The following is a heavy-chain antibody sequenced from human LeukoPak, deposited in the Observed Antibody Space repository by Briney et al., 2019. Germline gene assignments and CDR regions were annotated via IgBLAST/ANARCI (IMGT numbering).Heavy chain of an antibody. Sequence: PGGSLRLSCAASGNYWMHWVRQAPGKGLVWVSHINSDGSWTGYADSVKGRFTISRDNAKNTLYLQMNSLRAEDTAMYYCARAIGLDFDFWGQGTLVTVSS. CDR1: GNYW. CDR3: ARAIGLDFDF. J-gene: IGHJ4*02. V-gene: IGHV3-74*01. CDR2: INSDGSWT. D-gene: IGHD2/OR15-2a*01.